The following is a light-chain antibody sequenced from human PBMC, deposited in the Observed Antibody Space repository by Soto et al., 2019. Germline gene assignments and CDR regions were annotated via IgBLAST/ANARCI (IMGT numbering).Light chain of an antibody. CDR1: QSVSSSY. J-gene: IGKJ1*01. CDR2: GTS. Sequence: IVLTPSPGTLSLSPGERATLSCRASQSVSSSYLAWYQQKHGQAPRPLIYGTSSRATGIPDRFSGSGSGTDFTLTISRREPEDFAVYYCQQFGSSPTFGQGTQVDIK. V-gene: IGKV3-20*01. CDR3: QQFGSSPT.